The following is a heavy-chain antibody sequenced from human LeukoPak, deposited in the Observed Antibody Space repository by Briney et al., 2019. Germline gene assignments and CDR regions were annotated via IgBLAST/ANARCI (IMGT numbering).Heavy chain of an antibody. Sequence: KSSETLSLTCAVYGGSFSGYYWSWIRQPPGKWLEWIGEINHSGSTNYNPSLKSRVTISVDTSKNQFSLKLSSVTAADTAVYYCASRSLEGPGIDYWGQGTLVTVSS. CDR3: ASRSLEGPGIDY. CDR1: GGSFSGYY. CDR2: INHSGST. J-gene: IGHJ4*02. V-gene: IGHV4-34*01.